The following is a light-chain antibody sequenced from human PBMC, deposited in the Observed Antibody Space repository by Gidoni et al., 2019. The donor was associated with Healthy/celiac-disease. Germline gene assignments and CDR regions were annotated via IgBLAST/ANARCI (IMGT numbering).Light chain of an antibody. CDR1: QGISSY. CDR3: QQLNSYPPRVT. V-gene: IGKV1-9*01. J-gene: IGKJ3*01. CDR2: AAS. Sequence: DIQLTQSPSFLSASVGDRVPITCRASQGISSYLAWYQQKPGKAPKLLIYAASTLQSGVPSRFSGSGSGTEFTLTISSLQPEDFATYYCQQLNSYPPRVTFGPGTKVDIK.